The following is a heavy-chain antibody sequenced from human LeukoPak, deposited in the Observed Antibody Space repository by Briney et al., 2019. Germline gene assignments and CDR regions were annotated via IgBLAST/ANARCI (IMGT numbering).Heavy chain of an antibody. Sequence: SETLSLTCTVSGGSVSSGSYYWSWIRQPPGKGLEWIGYIYYSGSTNYNPSLKSRVTISVDTSKNQFSLKLSPVTAADTAVYYCARGPWELLNFDYWGQGTLVTVSS. V-gene: IGHV4-61*01. D-gene: IGHD1-26*01. CDR1: GGSVSSGSYY. CDR3: ARGPWELLNFDY. J-gene: IGHJ4*02. CDR2: IYYSGST.